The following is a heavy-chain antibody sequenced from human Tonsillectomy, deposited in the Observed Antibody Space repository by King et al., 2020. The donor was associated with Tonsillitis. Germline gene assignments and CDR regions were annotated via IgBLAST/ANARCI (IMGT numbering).Heavy chain of an antibody. Sequence: QLVQSGGGVVQPGRSLRLSCAASGLTFSSYAMHWVRQAPGKGLEWVAVISDDGSNKYYADSVKGRFTISRDNSKNTLYLQMNRLRAEDTAVYYCARDRIAVAGQSFDYWGQGTLVTVSS. D-gene: IGHD6-19*01. J-gene: IGHJ4*02. CDR3: ARDRIAVAGQSFDY. V-gene: IGHV3-30*01. CDR1: GLTFSSYA. CDR2: ISDDGSNK.